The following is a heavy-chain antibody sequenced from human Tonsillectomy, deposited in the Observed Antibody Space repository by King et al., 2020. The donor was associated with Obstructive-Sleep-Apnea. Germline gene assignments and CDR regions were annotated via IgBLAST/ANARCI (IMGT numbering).Heavy chain of an antibody. V-gene: IGHV3-7*03. CDR3: ARVGQLVFYNSYGMDV. Sequence: QLVQSGGGLVQPGGSLRLSCEASGFTFSNNWMSWVRQAPGKGLEWVANIKQDGSEKYYVDSVKGRFTTSRDNAKNSLYLQMNSLRAEATAVYYCARVGQLVFYNSYGMDVWGQGTTVTVSS. CDR2: IKQDGSEK. D-gene: IGHD6-6*01. J-gene: IGHJ6*02. CDR1: GFTFSNNW.